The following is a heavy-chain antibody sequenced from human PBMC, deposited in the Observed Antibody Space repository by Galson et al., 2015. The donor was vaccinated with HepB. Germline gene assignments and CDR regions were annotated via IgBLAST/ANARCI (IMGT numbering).Heavy chain of an antibody. V-gene: IGHV6-1*01. D-gene: IGHD6-19*01. CDR3: ARTVFGTVGGAFDP. CDR1: GDSVSSKSAA. Sequence: CAISGDSVSSKSAAWNWIRQSPSRGLEWLGRTHYRSKSYNDYAVSVKSRITINPDTSKNQFSLQLKSVTPEDTAVYFCARTVFGTVGGAFDPWGQGSLVTVSS. CDR2: THYRSKSYN. J-gene: IGHJ5*02.